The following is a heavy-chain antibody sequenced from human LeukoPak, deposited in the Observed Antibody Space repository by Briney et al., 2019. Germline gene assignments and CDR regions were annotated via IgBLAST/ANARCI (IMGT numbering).Heavy chain of an antibody. D-gene: IGHD2-21*02. V-gene: IGHV1-18*01. CDR3: ARVNVVSVVVTASRANWFDP. CDR2: ISAYNGNT. CDR1: GYTFTSYG. J-gene: IGHJ5*02. Sequence: GASVKVSCKASGYTFTSYGISWVRQAPGQGLEWMGWISAYNGNTNYAQKLQGRVTMTTDTSTSTAYMELRSPRSDDAAVYYCARVNVVSVVVTASRANWFDPWGQGTLVTVSS.